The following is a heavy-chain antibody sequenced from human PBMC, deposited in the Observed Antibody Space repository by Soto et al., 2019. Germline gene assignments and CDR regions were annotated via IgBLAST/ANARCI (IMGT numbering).Heavy chain of an antibody. V-gene: IGHV3-48*02. CDR3: ARGKIAAAETFDY. J-gene: IGHJ4*02. CDR2: ISSSSSTI. Sequence: GGSLRLSCAASGFTFSSYSMNWVRQAPGKGLEWVSYISSSSSTIYYADSVKGRFTISRDNAKNSLYLQMNSLRDEDTVLYYCARGKIAAAETFDYWGQGTLVTVSS. D-gene: IGHD6-13*01. CDR1: GFTFSSYS.